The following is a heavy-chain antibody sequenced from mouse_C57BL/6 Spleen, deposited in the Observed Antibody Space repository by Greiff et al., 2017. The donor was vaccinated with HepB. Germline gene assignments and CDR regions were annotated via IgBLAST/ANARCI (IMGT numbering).Heavy chain of an antibody. D-gene: IGHD2-5*01. CDR1: GFTFSDFY. CDR2: SRNKANDYTT. CDR3: ARDALYSKDAMDY. V-gene: IGHV7-1*01. J-gene: IGHJ4*01. Sequence: EVNLVESGGGLVQSGRSLRLSCATSGFTFSDFYMEWVRQAPGKGLEWIAASRNKANDYTTEYSASVKGRFIVSRDTSQSILYLQMNALRAEDTAIYYCARDALYSKDAMDYWGQGTSVTVSS.